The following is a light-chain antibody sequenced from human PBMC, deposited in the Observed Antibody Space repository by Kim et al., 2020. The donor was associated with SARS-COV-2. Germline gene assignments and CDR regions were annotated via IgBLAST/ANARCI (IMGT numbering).Light chain of an antibody. Sequence: QSVLTQPPSVSAAPGQKVTIPCSGSSSNIGNNYVSWYQQLPGTAPKLLIYDNNKRPSGIPGRFSGSKSGTSATLGITGLQTGDEADYYCGTWDSSLSGLVFGGGTQLTVL. J-gene: IGLJ3*02. V-gene: IGLV1-51*01. CDR2: DNN. CDR3: GTWDSSLSGLV. CDR1: SSNIGNNY.